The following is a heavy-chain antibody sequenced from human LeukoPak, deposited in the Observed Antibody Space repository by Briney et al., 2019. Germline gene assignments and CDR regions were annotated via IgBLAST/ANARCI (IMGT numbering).Heavy chain of an antibody. CDR2: MNPNSGNT. J-gene: IGHJ3*02. D-gene: IGHD1-7*01. V-gene: IGHV1-8*01. CDR1: GYTFTSYD. CDR3: ARGGTNWNYEIDDAFDI. Sequence: ASVKVSCKASGYTFTSYDINWVRQATGHGLEWMGWMNPNSGNTGYAQKFQGRVTMTRNTSISTAYRELSSLRSEDTAVYYCARGGTNWNYEIDDAFDIWGQGTMVTVSS.